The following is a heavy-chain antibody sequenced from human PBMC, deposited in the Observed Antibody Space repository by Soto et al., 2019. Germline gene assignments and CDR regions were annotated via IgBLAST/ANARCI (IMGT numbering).Heavy chain of an antibody. CDR1: GYTFTTFG. D-gene: IGHD3-22*01. CDR3: ARDLGIVVVNDAFDI. J-gene: IGHJ3*02. CDR2: INTNKGNT. V-gene: IGHV1-18*01. Sequence: GASVKVSCKTSGYTFTTFGITWVRQAPGQGLEWMGWINTNKGNTDYARKFQGRVTMTTDTSTSTAYMELRSLRSDDTAVYYCARDLGIVVVNDAFDIWGQGTMVTVSS.